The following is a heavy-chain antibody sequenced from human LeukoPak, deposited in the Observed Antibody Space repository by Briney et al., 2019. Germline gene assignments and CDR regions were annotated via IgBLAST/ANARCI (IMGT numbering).Heavy chain of an antibody. CDR2: IYSGGST. Sequence: GGSLRLSCAASGFTVSSNYMSWVRQAPGKGLEWVSVIYSGGSTYYADSVKGRFTISRDNSKNTLYLQMNSLRAEDTAVYYCARSITLNPRDSVADSGDAFDIWGQGTMVTVSS. J-gene: IGHJ3*02. V-gene: IGHV3-53*01. CDR1: GFTVSSNY. CDR3: ARSITLNPRDSVADSGDAFDI. D-gene: IGHD6-19*01.